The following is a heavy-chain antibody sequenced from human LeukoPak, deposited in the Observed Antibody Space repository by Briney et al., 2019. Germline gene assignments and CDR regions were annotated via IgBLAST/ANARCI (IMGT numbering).Heavy chain of an antibody. V-gene: IGHV1-2*02. D-gene: IGHD6-19*01. CDR3: ARGRGYSSGWYLDN. CDR1: GYTFTAYY. J-gene: IGHJ4*02. CDR2: INPNSGDT. Sequence: ASVKVSCKASGYTFTAYYMHWVRQAPGQGLEWMGCINPNSGDTKYAQKFQGRVTMIRDTSISTAYMDLSSLTSDDTALYFCARGRGYSSGWYLDNWGQGILVTVFS.